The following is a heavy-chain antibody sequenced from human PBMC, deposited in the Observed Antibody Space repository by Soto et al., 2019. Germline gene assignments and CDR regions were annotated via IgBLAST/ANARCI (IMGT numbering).Heavy chain of an antibody. CDR1: GFTVSDSR. CDR3: ARVGTSESFFDY. Sequence: EVQLVETGGGLIQPGGSLRLSCGVSGFTVSDSRMTWVRQAPGQGLEWVSDLYFYGSAKYADSVRGRFTISKDDSKNTVFLQMNNLRAEDTAVYYCARVGTSESFFDYWGQGTLVSVSP. CDR2: LYFYGSA. V-gene: IGHV3-53*02. J-gene: IGHJ4*02. D-gene: IGHD7-27*01.